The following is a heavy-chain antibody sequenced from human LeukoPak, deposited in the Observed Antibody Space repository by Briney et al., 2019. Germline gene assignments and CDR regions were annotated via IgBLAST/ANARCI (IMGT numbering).Heavy chain of an antibody. CDR2: IRYDGSHK. V-gene: IGHV3-30*02. CDR3: ANNFDY. Sequence: PGGSLRLSCAASGFTFSSYGMHWVRQAPGKGLEWVAFIRYDGSHKYYVDSVKGRFTISRDNSKNTLYLQMNSLRAEDTAVYYCANNFDYWGQGTLVTVSS. CDR1: GFTFSSYG. J-gene: IGHJ4*02.